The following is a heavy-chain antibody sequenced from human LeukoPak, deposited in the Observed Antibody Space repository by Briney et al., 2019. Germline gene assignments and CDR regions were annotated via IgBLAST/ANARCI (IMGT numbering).Heavy chain of an antibody. CDR1: GYTFTSYY. CDR3: ARFPITGTTRIDP. V-gene: IGHV1-46*01. Sequence: ASVKVSCKASGYTFTSYYMHWVQQAPGQGLEWMGIINPSGGSTSYAQKFQGRVTMTRDTSTSTVYMELSSLRSEDTAVYYCARFPITGTTRIDPWGQGTLVTVSS. D-gene: IGHD1-7*01. J-gene: IGHJ5*02. CDR2: INPSGGST.